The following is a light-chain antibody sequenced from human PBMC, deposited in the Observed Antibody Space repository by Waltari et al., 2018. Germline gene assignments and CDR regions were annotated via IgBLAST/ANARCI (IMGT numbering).Light chain of an antibody. Sequence: QAGLTQPPSVSTGLRQTATLTCTGNSNNVGDQGASWLQQHQGHPPNLLSYRDNIRPSGISGRFSASRSGNTASLTITGLQPEDEADYYCSAWDTSLNAWVFGGGTKLTVL. CDR2: RDN. CDR3: SAWDTSLNAWV. V-gene: IGLV10-54*04. J-gene: IGLJ3*02. CDR1: SNNVGDQG.